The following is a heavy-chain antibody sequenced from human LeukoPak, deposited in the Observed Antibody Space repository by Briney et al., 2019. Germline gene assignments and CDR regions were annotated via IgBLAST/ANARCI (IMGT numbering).Heavy chain of an antibody. CDR3: ARDASNYDLLTGYYLYYFDY. Sequence: PSETLSLTCTVSGDSISSYYWSWIRQPAGKGLEWIGRIYTSGSTNYNPSLKSRVTMSLDTSNNQFSLKLNSVTAADTAVYYCARDASNYDLLTGYYLYYFDYWGQGTLVTVSS. V-gene: IGHV4-4*07. CDR1: GDSISSYY. CDR2: IYTSGST. J-gene: IGHJ4*02. D-gene: IGHD3-9*01.